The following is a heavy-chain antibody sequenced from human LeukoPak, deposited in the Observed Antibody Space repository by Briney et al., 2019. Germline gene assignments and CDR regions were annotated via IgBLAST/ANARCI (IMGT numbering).Heavy chain of an antibody. J-gene: IGHJ3*02. CDR2: IYSGGST. V-gene: IGHV3-66*01. Sequence: GGSLRLSCAASGFTVSSNYMSWVRQAPGKGLEWVSVIYSGGSTYYADSVKGRFTTSRGNSKNTLYLQMNSLRAEDTAVYYCARDVTTMVREGDAFDIWGQGTMVTVSS. CDR1: GFTVSSNY. D-gene: IGHD3-10*01. CDR3: ARDVTTMVREGDAFDI.